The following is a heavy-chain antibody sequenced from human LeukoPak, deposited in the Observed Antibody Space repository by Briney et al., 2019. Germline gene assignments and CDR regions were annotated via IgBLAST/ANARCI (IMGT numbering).Heavy chain of an antibody. CDR3: ARGPWSGYLAGPNYYYYYMDV. CDR1: GYTFTGYY. CDR2: INPNSGGT. D-gene: IGHD3-3*01. Sequence: ASVKVSCKASGYTFTGYYMHWVRQAPGLGLEWMGWINPNSGGTNYAQKFQGRVTMTRDTSISTAYMELSRLRSDDTAVYYCARGPWSGYLAGPNYYYYYMDVWGKGTTVTVSS. V-gene: IGHV1-2*02. J-gene: IGHJ6*03.